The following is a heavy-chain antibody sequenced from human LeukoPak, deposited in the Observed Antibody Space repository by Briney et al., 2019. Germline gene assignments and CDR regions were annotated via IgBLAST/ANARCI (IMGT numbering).Heavy chain of an antibody. J-gene: IGHJ4*02. V-gene: IGHV4-59*01. CDR2: IYYSGST. CDR3: ARDQGGPKDY. CDR1: GGSISSYY. D-gene: IGHD3-16*01. Sequence: SETLSLTCTVSGGSISSYYWSWIRQPPGKGLEWIGYIYYSGSTNYNPSLKSRVTISVDTSKNQFSLKLSSVTAADTAVYYCARDQGGPKDYWGQGTLVTVSS.